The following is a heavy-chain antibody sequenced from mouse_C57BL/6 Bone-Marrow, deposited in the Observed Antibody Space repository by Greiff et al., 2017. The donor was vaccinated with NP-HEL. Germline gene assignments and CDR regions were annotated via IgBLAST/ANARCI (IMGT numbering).Heavy chain of an antibody. CDR3: ARSGDYDRGFAY. V-gene: IGHV1-63*01. Sequence: VQLQQSGAELVRPGTSVKMSCKASGYTFTNYWISWAKQRPGHGLEWIGDIYPGGGYTNYNEKFKGKATLTADKSSSAAYMQFSSLTSEDSAIYYCARSGDYDRGFAYWGQGTLVTVSA. J-gene: IGHJ3*01. CDR1: GYTFTNYW. D-gene: IGHD2-4*01. CDR2: IYPGGGYT.